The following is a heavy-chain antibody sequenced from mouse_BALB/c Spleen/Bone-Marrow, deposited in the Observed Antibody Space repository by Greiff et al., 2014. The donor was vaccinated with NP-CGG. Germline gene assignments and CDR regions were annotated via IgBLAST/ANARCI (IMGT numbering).Heavy chain of an antibody. CDR3: TRRGIYDERTAMDY. CDR1: GFTFSSYG. V-gene: IGHV5-6*01. Sequence: EVQLQESGGDLVYPGGSLKLSCAASGFTFSSYGMSWVRQTPDTRLEWVATINSGGTNTYCPDSMKGRFTISRDNAKNTLYLQMSSLRSEDTAMYYCTRRGIYDERTAMDYWGRGTSVTVSS. D-gene: IGHD2-12*01. J-gene: IGHJ4*01. CDR2: INSGGTNT.